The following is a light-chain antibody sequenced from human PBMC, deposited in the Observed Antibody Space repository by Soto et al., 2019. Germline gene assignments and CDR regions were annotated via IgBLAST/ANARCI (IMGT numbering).Light chain of an antibody. CDR2: DNI. V-gene: IGLV1-51*01. J-gene: IGLJ1*01. CDR1: SSNIENYY. CDR3: GAWDSSLNVYV. Sequence: QSVLTQPPSVSAGPGQKITISCSGTSSNIENYYVSWYHQLPGTAPKLLIYDNIKRPSGIPDRFSGSKSGTSATLAITGLQTGDEGDYSCGAWDSSLNVYVFGGGTKVTVL.